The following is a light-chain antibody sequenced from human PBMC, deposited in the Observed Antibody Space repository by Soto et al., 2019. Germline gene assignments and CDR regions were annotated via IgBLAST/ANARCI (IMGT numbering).Light chain of an antibody. CDR3: AAWDDGLSAVV. V-gene: IGLV1-44*01. J-gene: IGLJ2*01. CDR1: SSNIGGNA. Sequence: QSVLTQPPSASGAPGQRVTISCSGSSSNIGGNAVNWYQQVPKTAPKLLIYSNNQRPSGVPDRFSGSKSVTSASLAISGLHSEDEADYYCAAWDDGLSAVVFGGGTQLTVL. CDR2: SNN.